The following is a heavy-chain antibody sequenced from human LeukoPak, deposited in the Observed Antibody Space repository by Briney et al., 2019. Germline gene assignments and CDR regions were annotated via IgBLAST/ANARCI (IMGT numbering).Heavy chain of an antibody. CDR3: ARADYSSTWSHDYYYMDV. V-gene: IGHV4-38-2*02. CDR2: IYHSGSA. J-gene: IGHJ6*03. Sequence: SETLSLTCTVSGYSISSGYYWGWIRQPPGKGLEWIGSIYHSGSAYYNPSLKSRVTISVDTSKNQFSLKLSSVTAADTAVYYCARADYSSTWSHDYYYMDVWGKGTTVTVSS. CDR1: GYSISSGYY. D-gene: IGHD6-13*01.